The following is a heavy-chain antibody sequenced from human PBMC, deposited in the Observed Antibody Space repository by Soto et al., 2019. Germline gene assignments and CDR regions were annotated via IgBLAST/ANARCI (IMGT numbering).Heavy chain of an antibody. D-gene: IGHD2-15*01. V-gene: IGHV1-69*13. CDR1: GGTFSSYA. CDR3: ARDLACSGGSCYGAFDI. Sequence: SVKVSCKASGGTFSSYAISWVRQAPGQGLEWMGGIIPIFGTANYAQKFQGRVTITADESTSTAYMELSSLRSEDTAVYYCARDLACSGGSCYGAFDIWGQGTMVTVSS. CDR2: IIPIFGTA. J-gene: IGHJ3*02.